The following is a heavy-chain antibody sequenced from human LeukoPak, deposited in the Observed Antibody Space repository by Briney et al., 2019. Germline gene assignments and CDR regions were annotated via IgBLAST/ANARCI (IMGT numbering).Heavy chain of an antibody. CDR3: ARVLRFLEWPVNWFDP. Sequence: ASVKVSCKASGGTFSSYAISWVRQAPGQGLEWMGWISAYNGNTNYAQKLQGRVTMTTDTSTSTAYMELRSLRSDDTAVYYCARVLRFLEWPVNWFDPWGQGTLVTVSS. D-gene: IGHD3-3*01. J-gene: IGHJ5*02. CDR1: GGTFSSYA. V-gene: IGHV1-18*01. CDR2: ISAYNGNT.